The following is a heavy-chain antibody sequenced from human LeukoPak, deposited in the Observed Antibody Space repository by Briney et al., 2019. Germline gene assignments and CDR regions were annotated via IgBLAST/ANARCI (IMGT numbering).Heavy chain of an antibody. CDR2: INHSGST. CDR3: ARGTSYYDFWSGYSNWFDP. D-gene: IGHD3-3*01. Sequence: SETLSLTCAVYGGSFSGYYWSWIRQPPGKGLEWIGEINHSGSTNYNPSLESRVTISVDTSKNQFSLKLSSVTAADTAVYYCARGTSYYDFWSGYSNWFDPWGQGTLVTVSS. CDR1: GGSFSGYY. J-gene: IGHJ5*02. V-gene: IGHV4-34*01.